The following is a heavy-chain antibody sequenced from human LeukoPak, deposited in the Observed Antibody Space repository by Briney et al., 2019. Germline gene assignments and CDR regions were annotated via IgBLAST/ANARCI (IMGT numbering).Heavy chain of an antibody. Sequence: TGGSLRLSCAASGFSFSSYWMSWVRQAPGKGLEWVANIQHDGSEQYYVDSVKGRFTISRDNTKKSLFLQINSLRAEDTAVYYCATPARGGSALPWGQGTLVTVSS. J-gene: IGHJ5*02. CDR3: ATPARGGSALP. CDR1: GFSFSSYW. D-gene: IGHD6-19*01. CDR2: IQHDGSEQ. V-gene: IGHV3-7*01.